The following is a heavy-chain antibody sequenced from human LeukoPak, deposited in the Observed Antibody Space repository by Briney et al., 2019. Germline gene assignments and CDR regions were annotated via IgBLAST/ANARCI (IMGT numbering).Heavy chain of an antibody. Sequence: PGGSLRLSCTASGLDFSGSSMAWVRQAPGKGLEWVSAITSIDITYYADSLRGRFTISRDNSRNTLYLQMNCLRVEDTAVYYCVEGLRWSDYWGQGTLVTVSS. J-gene: IGHJ4*02. CDR2: ITSIDIT. CDR3: VEGLRWSDY. D-gene: IGHD4-23*01. V-gene: IGHV3-23*01. CDR1: GLDFSGSS.